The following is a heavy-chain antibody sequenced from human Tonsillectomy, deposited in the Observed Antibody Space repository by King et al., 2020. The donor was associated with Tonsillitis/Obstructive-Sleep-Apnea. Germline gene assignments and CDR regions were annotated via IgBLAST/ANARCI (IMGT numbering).Heavy chain of an antibody. V-gene: IGHV5-10-1*03. CDR2: IDPSDSYT. J-gene: IGHJ4*02. CDR1: GYSFSNYW. Sequence: VQLVESGAEVKKPGESLRISCKGSGYSFSNYWINWVRQMPGKGLEWMGRIDPSDSYTNYSPSFQGHVTISADKSTSTAYLQWNSLKASDTAMYYCARLTDSYDSSGYYSDYWGQGTLLTVSS. CDR3: ARLTDSYDSSGYYSDY. D-gene: IGHD3-22*01.